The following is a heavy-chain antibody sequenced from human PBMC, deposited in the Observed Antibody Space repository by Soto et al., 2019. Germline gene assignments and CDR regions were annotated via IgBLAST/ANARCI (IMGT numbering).Heavy chain of an antibody. V-gene: IGHV3-23*01. CDR2: IDTGSGTT. CDR3: AKGSEASDY. Sequence: EVQLLESGGGLVQPGGSLRLSCAASGFSISRYAMTWVRQAPGKALEWVSFIDTGSGTTYYADSVKGRFTISRDRSNNTLYLQMNSLRVEDTAVYYCAKGSEASDYWGQGTLVTVSS. J-gene: IGHJ4*02. CDR1: GFSISRYA.